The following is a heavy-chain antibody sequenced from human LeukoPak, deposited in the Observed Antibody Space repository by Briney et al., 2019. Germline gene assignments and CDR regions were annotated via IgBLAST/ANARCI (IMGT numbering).Heavy chain of an antibody. Sequence: SENLSLTCTVSGGSISSYYWSWIRQPPGKGLEWIGYIYYSGSTNYNPSLKSRVTISVDTSKNQFSLKLSSVTAADTAVYYCARVATASSDYYGSGSLWFDPWGQGTLVTVSS. CDR2: IYYSGST. D-gene: IGHD3-10*01. CDR1: GGSISSYY. J-gene: IGHJ5*02. V-gene: IGHV4-59*08. CDR3: ARVATASSDYYGSGSLWFDP.